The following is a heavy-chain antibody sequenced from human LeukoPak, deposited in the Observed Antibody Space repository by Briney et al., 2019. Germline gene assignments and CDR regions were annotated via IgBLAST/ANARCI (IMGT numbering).Heavy chain of an antibody. CDR2: IIPIFGTA. V-gene: IGHV1-69*06. CDR1: GGTFSSYA. J-gene: IGHJ4*02. CDR3: ARDEGGGSGWTLEGY. D-gene: IGHD6-19*01. Sequence: SVKVSCKASGGTFSSYAISWVRQAPGQGLEWMGGIIPIFGTANYAQKFQGRVTITADKSTSTAYMELSSLRSEDTAVYYCARDEGGGSGWTLEGYWGQGTLVTVSP.